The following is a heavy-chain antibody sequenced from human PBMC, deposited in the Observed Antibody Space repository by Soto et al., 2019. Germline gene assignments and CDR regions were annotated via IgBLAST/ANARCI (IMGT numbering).Heavy chain of an antibody. V-gene: IGHV1-46*01. J-gene: IGHJ4*02. Sequence: QVQLVQSGAEVKNPGASVRVSCKASGYTFTDYCMHWVRQTPGLGLEWMGIINPSGGSADYAQKFQGRITLTRDTSTNTVYMELSSLRSEDTAVYYCARDFPRTRGAASRRTDYWGQGTRVIVSS. CDR1: GYTFTDYC. D-gene: IGHD1-26*01. CDR2: INPSGGSA. CDR3: ARDFPRTRGAASRRTDY.